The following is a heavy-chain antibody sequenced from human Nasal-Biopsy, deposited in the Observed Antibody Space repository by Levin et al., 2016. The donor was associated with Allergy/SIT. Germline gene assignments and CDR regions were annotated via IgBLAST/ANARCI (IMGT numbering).Heavy chain of an antibody. J-gene: IGHJ4*02. CDR1: GYSFTNYW. V-gene: IGHV5-10-1*01. D-gene: IGHD3-9*01. CDR2: IDPSESQT. Sequence: GESLKISCKASGYSFTNYWINWVRQMPGKGLEWMGRIDPSESQTKYSPSFQGHVTLSVDKSINTAYLQWTTLQASDTAMYFCVRHRSGVLTGYHNDYWGQGTLVTVSS. CDR3: VRHRSGVLTGYHNDY.